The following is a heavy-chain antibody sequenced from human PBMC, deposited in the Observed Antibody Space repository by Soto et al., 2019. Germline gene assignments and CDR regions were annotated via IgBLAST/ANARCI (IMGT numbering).Heavy chain of an antibody. J-gene: IGHJ5*01. D-gene: IGHD5-18*01. V-gene: IGHV1-58*01. CDR1: GFTFSSSA. Sequence: GASVKVSCKASGFTFSSSAVQWVRQARGQRLEWIGWIVVGSGNTNYAQKLQGRVTMTTDTSTSTAYMELRSLRSDDTAVYYCARGYNLGVKLDRFDPWAQRTLVPVSS. CDR3: ARGYNLGVKLDRFDP. CDR2: IVVGSGNT.